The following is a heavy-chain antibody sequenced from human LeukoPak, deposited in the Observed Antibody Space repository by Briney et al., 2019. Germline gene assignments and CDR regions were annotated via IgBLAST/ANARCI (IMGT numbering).Heavy chain of an antibody. V-gene: IGHV4-39*01. CDR3: ARAFYDYVDY. J-gene: IGHJ4*02. Sequence: SETLSLTCTVSGDSISSNSYHWDWIRQPPGKGLEWIGSIYYSGSTYYNPSLKSRVTISVDTSKNQFSLKLSSVTAADTAVYYCARAFYDYVDYWGQGTLVTVSS. D-gene: IGHD3-16*01. CDR1: GDSISSNSYH. CDR2: IYYSGST.